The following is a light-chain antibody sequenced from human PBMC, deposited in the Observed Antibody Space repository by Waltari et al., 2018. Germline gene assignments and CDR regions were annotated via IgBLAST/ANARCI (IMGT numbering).Light chain of an antibody. CDR3: QQSNSFPQT. V-gene: IGKV1-12*01. J-gene: IGKJ1*01. CDR2: AAS. CDR1: QGISSW. Sequence: DIQMTQFPSSVSASVGDRVTITCRASQGISSWLSLYQQKPGKAPTLLIYAASSLQSGVPSRFSGSGSGTDFTLTINSLQPEDFATYYCQQSNSFPQTFGQGTKVEIK.